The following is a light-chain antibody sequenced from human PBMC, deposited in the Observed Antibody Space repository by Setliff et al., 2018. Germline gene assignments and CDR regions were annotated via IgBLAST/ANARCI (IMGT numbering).Light chain of an antibody. CDR3: CSYAGSSTFGPYV. J-gene: IGLJ1*01. CDR2: EVT. V-gene: IGLV2-23*02. Sequence: SVLTQPASVSGSPGQSITISCSGTIGDVGAYDFVPWYQHHPGKAPKLVIYEVTNRPSGISNRFSGSKSGNTASLTISGLQAEDEADYYCCSYAGSSTFGPYVFGTGTKVTVL. CDR1: IGDVGAYDF.